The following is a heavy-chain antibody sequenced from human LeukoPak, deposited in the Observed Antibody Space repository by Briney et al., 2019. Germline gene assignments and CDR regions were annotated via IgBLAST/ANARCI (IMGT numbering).Heavy chain of an antibody. J-gene: IGHJ4*02. CDR1: GGSISSGGYS. D-gene: IGHD6-19*01. CDR3: ARTKSRSGWYDPHHPLDY. V-gene: IGHV4-30-2*05. Sequence: SETLSLTCAVSGGSISSGGYSWSWIRQPPGKGLEWIGYIYHSGSTYCNPSLKSRVTISVDTSKNQFSLKLGSVTAADTAVYYCARTKSRSGWYDPHHPLDYWGQGTLVTVSS. CDR2: IYHSGST.